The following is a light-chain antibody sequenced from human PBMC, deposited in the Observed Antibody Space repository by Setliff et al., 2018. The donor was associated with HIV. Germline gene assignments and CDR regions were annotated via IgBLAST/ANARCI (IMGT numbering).Light chain of an antibody. J-gene: IGLJ1*01. V-gene: IGLV2-14*01. CDR2: EVT. Sequence: QSALTQPASVSGSPGQSITISCTGTSSDVGGYSYVSWYQQHPGKAPKLIIYEVTNRPSGVSNRFSGSKSGNTASLTISGLQAEDEADYHCSSYAITNTLPFGTGTKVTVL. CDR1: SSDVGGYSY. CDR3: SSYAITNTLP.